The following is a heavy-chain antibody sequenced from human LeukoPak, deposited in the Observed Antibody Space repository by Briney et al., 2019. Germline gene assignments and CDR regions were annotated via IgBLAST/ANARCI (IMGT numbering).Heavy chain of an antibody. CDR3: AELGITMIGGV. D-gene: IGHD3-10*02. CDR2: ISSSGSTI. J-gene: IGHJ6*04. V-gene: IGHV3-48*03. Sequence: GGSLRLSCAASGFTFSTFAMIWVRQPPGKGLEWVSYISSSGSTIYYADSVKGRFTTSRDNAKNSLYLQMNSLRAEDTAVYYCAELGITMIGGVWGKGTTVTISS. CDR1: GFTFSTFA.